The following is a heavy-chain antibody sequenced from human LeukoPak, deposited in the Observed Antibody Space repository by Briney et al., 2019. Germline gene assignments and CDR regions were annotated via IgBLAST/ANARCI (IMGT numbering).Heavy chain of an antibody. Sequence: SETLSLTCTVSGGSISSSSYYWGWIRQPPGKGLEWIGSIYYSGSTYYNPSLKSRVTISVDTSKNQFSLKLSSVTAADTAVYYCARGRPSYYYDSSGYSTFDYWGQGTLVTVSS. V-gene: IGHV4-39*07. CDR3: ARGRPSYYYDSSGYSTFDY. CDR1: GGSISSSSYY. CDR2: IYYSGST. D-gene: IGHD3-22*01. J-gene: IGHJ4*02.